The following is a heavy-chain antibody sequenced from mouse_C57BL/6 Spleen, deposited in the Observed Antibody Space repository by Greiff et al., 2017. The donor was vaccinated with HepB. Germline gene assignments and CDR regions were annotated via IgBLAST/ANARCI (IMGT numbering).Heavy chain of an antibody. Sequence: VQLQQSGPVLVKPGASVKMSCKASGYTFTDYYMNWVKQSHGKSLEWIGVINPYNGDTSYNQKFKGKATLTVDKSSSTAYMELNSLTSEDSAVYYCARDYYGKDGYFDVWGTGTTVTVSS. J-gene: IGHJ1*03. CDR3: ARDYYGKDGYFDV. D-gene: IGHD2-1*01. CDR2: INPYNGDT. V-gene: IGHV1-19*01. CDR1: GYTFTDYY.